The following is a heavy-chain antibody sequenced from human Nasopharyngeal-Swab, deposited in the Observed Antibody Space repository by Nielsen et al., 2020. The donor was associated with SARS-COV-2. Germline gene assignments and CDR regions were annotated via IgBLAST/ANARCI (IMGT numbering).Heavy chain of an antibody. CDR1: GYTLNRYA. CDR3: ARGVGITGWFDY. CDR2: INTNTVNP. Sequence: ASVKVSCKASGYTLNRYAMNWVRQAPGQGLEWMGFINTNTVNPTYAQGFTGRLVFSLDTSVSTAFLQISSLEADDTGVYYCARGVGITGWFDYWGQGTLVTVSS. J-gene: IGHJ4*02. V-gene: IGHV7-4-1*02. D-gene: IGHD1-20*01.